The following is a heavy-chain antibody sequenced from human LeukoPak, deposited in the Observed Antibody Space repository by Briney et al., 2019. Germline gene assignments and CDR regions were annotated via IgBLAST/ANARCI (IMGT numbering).Heavy chain of an antibody. CDR1: RDSISNYY. CDR3: AGGTQVRRSGIDY. Sequence: SETLSLTCSVSRDSISNYYWSWIRQSPGRGLEWIGYIYYTGSTNYNPSLKSRVTMSVDTSKNQFSLKLTSVTAADTAVYYCAGGTQVRRSGIDYWGQGTLVTVSS. V-gene: IGHV4-59*01. D-gene: IGHD1-26*01. J-gene: IGHJ4*02. CDR2: IYYTGST.